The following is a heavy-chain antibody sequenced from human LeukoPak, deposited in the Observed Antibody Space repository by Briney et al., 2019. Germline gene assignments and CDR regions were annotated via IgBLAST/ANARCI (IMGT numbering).Heavy chain of an antibody. CDR3: ARGPYYYGSGSYPGYYYYYGMDV. CDR1: GYTFTGYY. Sequence: ASVTVSCKASGYTFTGYYMHWVRQAPGQGREWMGWINPNSGGKNYAQKFQGRVTMTRDTSISTAYMELSRLRSDDTAVYYCARGPYYYGSGSYPGYYYYYGMDVWGQGTTVTVSS. J-gene: IGHJ6*02. D-gene: IGHD3-10*01. CDR2: INPNSGGK. V-gene: IGHV1-2*02.